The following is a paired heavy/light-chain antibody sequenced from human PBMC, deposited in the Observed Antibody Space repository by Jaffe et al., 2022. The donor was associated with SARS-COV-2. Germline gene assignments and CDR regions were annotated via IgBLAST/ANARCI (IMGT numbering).Light chain of an antibody. Sequence: EIVMTQSPATLSVSPGERATLSCRASQSISSNLVWYQQKPGQAPRLLIYGASTRATGIPARFTGSGSGTDFTLTISSLQSEDFAVYYCHHYSNWPYTFGQGTTLEIK. CDR2: GAS. CDR3: HHYSNWPYT. J-gene: IGKJ2*01. CDR1: QSISSN. V-gene: IGKV3-15*01.
Heavy chain of an antibody. J-gene: IGHJ4*02. CDR2: VSAGNGAT. CDR1: GYTFTTYA. Sequence: QVQLVQSGAEVKKPGASVKVSCKASGYTFTTYAIQWVRQAPGQRLEWMGWVSAGNGATMYSQKFQDRVTITWDTSANTAYMELSSLSSEDTAVYFCARDLLGDPPPLLDYWGQGTPVTVSS. CDR3: ARDLLGDPPPLLDY. V-gene: IGHV1-3*01. D-gene: IGHD2-15*01.